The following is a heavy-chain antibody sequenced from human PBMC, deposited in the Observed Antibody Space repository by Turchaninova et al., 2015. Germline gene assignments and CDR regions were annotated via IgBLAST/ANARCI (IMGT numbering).Heavy chain of an antibody. Sequence: EVQLVESGGGLVRLGGSLGLSGEACGFSVSDGYRAGVPHAPGKGLEWVGLIKSNGHVGTTDYGAPVKDRFTISRDDSKNTVYLQLNSLRTEDTAVYYCTTDGRPTATHILDHWGQGTPVTVSS. CDR2: IKSNGHVGTT. D-gene: IGHD6-25*01. CDR3: TTDGRPTATHILDH. CDR1: GFSVSDGY. J-gene: IGHJ4*02. V-gene: IGHV3-15*01.